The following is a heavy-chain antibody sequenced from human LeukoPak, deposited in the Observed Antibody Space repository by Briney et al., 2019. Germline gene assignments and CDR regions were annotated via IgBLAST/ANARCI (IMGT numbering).Heavy chain of an antibody. CDR2: INSDGSAT. CDR1: GFTLSTYW. CDR3: ARGNKWPFDS. J-gene: IGHJ4*02. V-gene: IGHV3-74*01. Sequence: GGSLRLSCAASGFTLSTYWMHWVRQAPGKGLVWVSRINSDGSATSYADSVMVRFTISRDSAKNTLYLQMNSLRPEDTAVYYCARGNKWPFDSWGQGALVTVSS. D-gene: IGHD2/OR15-2a*01.